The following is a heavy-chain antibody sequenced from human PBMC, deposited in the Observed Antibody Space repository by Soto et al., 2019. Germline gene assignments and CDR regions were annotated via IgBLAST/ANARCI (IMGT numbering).Heavy chain of an antibody. CDR2: IYRTGST. J-gene: IGHJ3*02. D-gene: IGHD3-3*01. CDR3: ARQIGDDPFDI. CDR1: GGSISSYY. Sequence: TSETLSLTCTVSGGSISSYYWNWIRQSPGKGLEWIGYIYRTGSTHYNPSLKSRAAISLGTSRNQFSLQLKSVTAADTAIYFCARQIGDDPFDIWGQGTMVTVSS. V-gene: IGHV4-4*09.